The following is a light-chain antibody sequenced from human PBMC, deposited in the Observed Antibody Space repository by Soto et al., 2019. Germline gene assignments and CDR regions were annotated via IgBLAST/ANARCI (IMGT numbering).Light chain of an antibody. CDR2: GAS. Sequence: EIVLTQSPGTLSVSPGEGATLSCRARQSVRNNLAWYQQRPGQAPRLLIHGASTRATGIPARFSGSGYGREFTLTISSLQSEDVAVYYCQQYNDWPYTFGQGTKLEIK. CDR3: QQYNDWPYT. V-gene: IGKV3-15*01. CDR1: QSVRNN. J-gene: IGKJ2*01.